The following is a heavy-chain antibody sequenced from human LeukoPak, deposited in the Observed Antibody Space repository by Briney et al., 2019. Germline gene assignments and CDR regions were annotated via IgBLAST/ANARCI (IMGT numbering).Heavy chain of an antibody. J-gene: IGHJ4*02. D-gene: IGHD3-16*01. CDR1: GGSFDDYH. CDR2: INDSGSP. V-gene: IGHV4-34*01. CDR3: ARGPHPHWPLGQF. Sequence: NSSETLSLTCEVNGGSFDDYHWTWIRQSPGKGLEWIGEINDSGSPLYSPSLRSRLTISVDTSKNQFSMTLTSVTVADTAVYYCARGPHPHWPLGQFWGQGSRVTVSS.